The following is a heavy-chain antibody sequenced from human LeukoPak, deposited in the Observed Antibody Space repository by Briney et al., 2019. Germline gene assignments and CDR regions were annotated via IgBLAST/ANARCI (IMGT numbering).Heavy chain of an antibody. CDR3: ARDTSWYYFDY. CDR2: ISSSSNNI. D-gene: IGHD6-13*01. J-gene: IGHJ4*02. Sequence: PGGSLRQSCAASGFTFSSYSMHWVRQAPGKGRGWVASISSSSNNIYYADSVKGRFTISRDNAKNSLYLQMNSLRAEDTAVYYCARDTSWYYFDYWGQGTLVTVSS. V-gene: IGHV3-21*01. CDR1: GFTFSSYS.